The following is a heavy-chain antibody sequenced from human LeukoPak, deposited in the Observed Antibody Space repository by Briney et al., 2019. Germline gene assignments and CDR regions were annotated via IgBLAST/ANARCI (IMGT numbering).Heavy chain of an antibody. D-gene: IGHD2-15*01. Sequence: SETLSLTCTVSGGSTSSYYWSWIRQPPGKGLEWIGYIYYSGSTNYNPSLKSRVTISVDTSKNQFSLKLSSVTAADTAVYYCARVPGSVVVVVVWGQGALVTVSS. CDR2: IYYSGST. V-gene: IGHV4-59*08. CDR3: ARVPGSVVVVVV. CDR1: GGSTSSYY. J-gene: IGHJ4*02.